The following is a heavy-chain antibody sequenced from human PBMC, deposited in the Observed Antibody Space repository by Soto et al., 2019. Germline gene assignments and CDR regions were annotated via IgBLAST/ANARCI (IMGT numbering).Heavy chain of an antibody. J-gene: IGHJ6*02. V-gene: IGHV3-30-3*01. CDR3: ARVGGATITYYYYYGMDV. CDR2: ISYDGSNK. CDR1: GFTFSSYA. Sequence: QVQLVESGGGVVQPGRSLRLSCAASGFTFSSYAMHWVRQAPGKGLEWVAVISYDGSNKYYADSVKGRFTISRDNSKNALYLQMNSLRAEHTAVYYCARVGGATITYYYYYGMDVGGQGTTVTVSS. D-gene: IGHD1-26*01.